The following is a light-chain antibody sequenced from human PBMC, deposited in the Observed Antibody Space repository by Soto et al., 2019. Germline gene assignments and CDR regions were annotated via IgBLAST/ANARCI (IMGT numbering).Light chain of an antibody. CDR3: QQRSNWHKLS. CDR2: DAS. Sequence: EIVLTQSPATLSLSPEKRATLSCRASQGVSSYLTYYQQKPGQAPRLLIYDASNRATGIPARFSGSGPGTDFTITISTLEPEDFAIYSCQQRSNWHKLSFGGGTKVEIK. V-gene: IGKV3D-11*01. J-gene: IGKJ4*01. CDR1: QGVSSY.